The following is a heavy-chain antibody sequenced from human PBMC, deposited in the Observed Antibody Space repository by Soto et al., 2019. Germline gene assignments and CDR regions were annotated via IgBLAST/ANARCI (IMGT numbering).Heavy chain of an antibody. V-gene: IGHV6-1*01. CDR2: TYYRSRGYS. D-gene: IGHD2-15*01. CDR3: ARSEEDSDYYYYGMDV. Sequence: LSLTCVGSGDPVSSNSVAWNWVRQSPSRGREWLGRTYYRSRGYSDYAVSVRSRIDINADTSKNQVSLPLNSVTPEDTAVYYCARSEEDSDYYYYGMDVWGQGTTVTVSS. J-gene: IGHJ6*02. CDR1: GDPVSSNSVA.